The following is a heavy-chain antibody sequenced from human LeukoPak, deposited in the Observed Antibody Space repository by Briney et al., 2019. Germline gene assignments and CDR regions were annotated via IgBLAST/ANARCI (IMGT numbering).Heavy chain of an antibody. J-gene: IGHJ4*02. CDR2: IYYSGST. D-gene: IGHD6-13*01. CDR1: GGSISSYY. Sequence: PSETLSLTCTVSGGSISSYYWSWLRQPPGKGLEWIGYIYYSGSTNYNPSLKSRVTISVDTSKNQFSLKLSSVTAADTAVYYCARGGSSWYPFVFDYWGQGTLVTVSS. V-gene: IGHV4-59*01. CDR3: ARGGSSWYPFVFDY.